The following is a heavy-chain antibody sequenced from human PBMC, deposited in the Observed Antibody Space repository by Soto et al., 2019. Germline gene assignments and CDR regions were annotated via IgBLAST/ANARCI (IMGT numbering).Heavy chain of an antibody. Sequence: PRLSCTTSGFSFASFAMTWVRQAPGKGLEWVATISGSDGKTYYADSVKGRFSISRDTSRNTLYLQMNSLRADDTAIYYCAKWSYLDYWGQGTRVTVSA. CDR2: ISGSDGKT. CDR1: GFSFASFA. CDR3: AKWSYLDY. J-gene: IGHJ4*02. D-gene: IGHD3-3*01. V-gene: IGHV3-23*01.